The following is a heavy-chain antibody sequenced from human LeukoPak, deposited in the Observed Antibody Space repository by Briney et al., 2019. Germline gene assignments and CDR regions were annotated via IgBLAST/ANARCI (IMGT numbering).Heavy chain of an antibody. CDR2: IKQDGSEK. CDR1: GFTFSSYW. J-gene: IGHJ4*02. CDR3: ARNPEPGSYYCCSCYFDY. V-gene: IGHV3-7*01. Sequence: GGSLRLSCAASGFTFSSYWMSWVRQAPGKGLEWVANIKQDGSEKYYVDSVKGRFTISRDNAKNSLYLQMNSLRAEDTAVYYCARNPEPGSYYCCSCYFDYWGQGTLVTGSS. D-gene: IGHD2-2*01.